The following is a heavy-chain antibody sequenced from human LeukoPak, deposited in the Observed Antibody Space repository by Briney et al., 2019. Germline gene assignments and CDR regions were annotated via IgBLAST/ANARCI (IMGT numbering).Heavy chain of an antibody. CDR2: IYYSGST. CDR1: GGSISSSSYY. J-gene: IGHJ5*02. Sequence: MTSETLSLTCTVSGGSISSSSYYWGWIRQPPGKGLEWIGSIYYSGSTYYNPSLKSRVTKSVDTSKNQFSLKLSSVTAADTAVYYCARDLPFGVVIISDWFDPWGQGTLVTVSS. V-gene: IGHV4-39*02. CDR3: ARDLPFGVVIISDWFDP. D-gene: IGHD3-3*01.